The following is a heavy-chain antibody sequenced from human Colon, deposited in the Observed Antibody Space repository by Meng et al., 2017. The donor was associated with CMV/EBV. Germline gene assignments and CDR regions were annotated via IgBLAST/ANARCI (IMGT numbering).Heavy chain of an antibody. D-gene: IGHD2-21*01. J-gene: IGHJ6*02. CDR1: GFTFSSYE. Sequence: GGSLRLSCAASGFTFSSYEMNWVRQAPGKGLEWVSYISSSGSTIYYADSVKGRFTISRDNSKNTLYLQMNSLRAEDTAVYYCARDLGYCGGDCYSWSGNYYYGMDVWGQGTTVTVSS. CDR3: ARDLGYCGGDCYSWSGNYYYGMDV. CDR2: ISSSGSTI. V-gene: IGHV3-48*03.